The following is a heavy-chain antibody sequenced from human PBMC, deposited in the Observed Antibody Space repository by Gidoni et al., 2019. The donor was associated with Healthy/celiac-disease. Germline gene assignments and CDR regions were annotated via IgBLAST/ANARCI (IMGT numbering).Heavy chain of an antibody. CDR2: INHSGST. CDR3: ARDSAVLEWLSHYYYYGMDV. D-gene: IGHD3-3*01. CDR1: GGSFSGYY. Sequence: QVQLQQWGAGLLKPSETLSLTCAVYGGSFSGYYWSWIRQPPGKGLEWIGEINHSGSTNYNPSLKSRVTISVDTSKNQFSLKLSSVTAADTAVYYCARDSAVLEWLSHYYYYGMDVWGQGTTVTVSS. V-gene: IGHV4-34*01. J-gene: IGHJ6*02.